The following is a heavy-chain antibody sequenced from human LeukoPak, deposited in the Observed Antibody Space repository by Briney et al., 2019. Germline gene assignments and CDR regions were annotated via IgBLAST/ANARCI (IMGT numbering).Heavy chain of an antibody. D-gene: IGHD1-7*01. Sequence: PGGSLRLSCAASGFTFSDYYMSWIRQAPGKGLEWVSYISSSGSTIYYADSVKGRFTISRDNAKNSLYLHMNSLRAEDTAVYYCARDLGLELRGLEDGMDVWGQGTTVTVSS. V-gene: IGHV3-11*01. CDR3: ARDLGLELRGLEDGMDV. CDR1: GFTFSDYY. J-gene: IGHJ6*02. CDR2: ISSSGSTI.